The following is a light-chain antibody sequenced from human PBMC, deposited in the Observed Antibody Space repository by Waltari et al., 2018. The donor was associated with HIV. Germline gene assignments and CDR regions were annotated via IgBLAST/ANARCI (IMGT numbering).Light chain of an antibody. J-gene: IGLJ3*02. CDR3: SSYTTTSTLWV. Sequence: QSALTQPPSVSGSPGQSVTISCTGTSSDVGSYNRVSWYQQFPGTAPKLLIHEVSNRPSGVPGRFSGSKSGNTASLTISGLQADDEADYYCSSYTTTSTLWVFGGGTKLTVL. CDR1: SSDVGSYNR. CDR2: EVS. V-gene: IGLV2-18*02.